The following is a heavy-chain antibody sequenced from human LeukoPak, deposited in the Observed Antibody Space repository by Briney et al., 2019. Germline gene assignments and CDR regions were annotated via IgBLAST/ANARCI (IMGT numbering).Heavy chain of an antibody. V-gene: IGHV4-59*01. CDR2: IYYSGST. J-gene: IGHJ6*02. Sequence: SETLSLTCTVSGGSISSYYWSWIRQPPGKGLEWIGYIYYSGSTNYNPSLKSRVTISVDTSKKQFSLKLSPVTAADTAVYYCARDRSDSWSGYPYYYGMDVWGQGTTVTVSS. CDR1: GGSISSYY. D-gene: IGHD3-3*01. CDR3: ARDRSDSWSGYPYYYGMDV.